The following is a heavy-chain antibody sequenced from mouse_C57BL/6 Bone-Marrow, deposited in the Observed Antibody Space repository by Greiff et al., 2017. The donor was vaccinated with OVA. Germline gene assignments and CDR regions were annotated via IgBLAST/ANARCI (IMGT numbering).Heavy chain of an antibody. J-gene: IGHJ1*03. D-gene: IGHD2-4*01. CDR3: ARKPDYGYWYFDV. CDR1: GFSLTSYG. V-gene: IGHV2-2*01. Sequence: QVQLQESGPGLVQPSQSLSITCTASGFSLTSYGVHWVRQSPGKGLEWLGVIWSGGSTDYNAAFISRLSISKDNSNSQIFFKRNRLQADDTAIYYCARKPDYGYWYFDVWGTGTTVTVAS. CDR2: IWSGGST.